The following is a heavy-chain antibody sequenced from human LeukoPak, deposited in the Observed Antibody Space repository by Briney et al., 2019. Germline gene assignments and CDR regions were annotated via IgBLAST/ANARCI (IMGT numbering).Heavy chain of an antibody. Sequence: SETLSLTCTVSGVSINSDDLNWIRQPPGKGLEWIGYMDGSGRTNYNPSLKSRVTMSVDTSKSQFSLKLRSLTPADPAVYYCVVSPNQDFFDYWGQGPLVTVSS. CDR2: MDGSGRT. V-gene: IGHV4-4*09. CDR1: GVSINSDD. CDR3: VVSPNQDFFDY. J-gene: IGHJ4*02.